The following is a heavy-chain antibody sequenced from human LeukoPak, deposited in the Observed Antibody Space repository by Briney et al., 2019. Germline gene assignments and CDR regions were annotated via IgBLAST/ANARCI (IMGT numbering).Heavy chain of an antibody. CDR2: IKQDGSEK. CDR3: ATTVAGYFDY. CDR1: GFTFSSYA. D-gene: IGHD6-19*01. J-gene: IGHJ4*02. Sequence: GGSLRLSCAASGFTFSSYAMSWVRQAPGKGLEWVANIKQDGSEKYYVDSVKGRFTISRDNAKNSLYLQMNSLRADDTAVYYCATTVAGYFDYWGQGTLVTVSS. V-gene: IGHV3-7*01.